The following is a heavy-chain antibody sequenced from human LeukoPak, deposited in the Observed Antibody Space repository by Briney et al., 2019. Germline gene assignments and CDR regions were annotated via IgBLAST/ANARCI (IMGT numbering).Heavy chain of an antibody. CDR3: GKDMRKKSDHPSFDS. Sequence: SGRSLRLSCAASGFTFDDYAMHWVRQIPGKGLEWVSGINWNSDKIAYADSVKGRFTISRDNAKNSLYLQMNGLRSEDTALYYCGKDMRKKSDHPSFDSWGQGTQVTVSS. CDR1: GFTFDDYA. J-gene: IGHJ4*02. CDR2: INWNSDKI. V-gene: IGHV3-9*01. D-gene: IGHD1-14*01.